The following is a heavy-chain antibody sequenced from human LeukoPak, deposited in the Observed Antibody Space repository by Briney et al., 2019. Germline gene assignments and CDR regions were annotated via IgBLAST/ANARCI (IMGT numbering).Heavy chain of an antibody. J-gene: IGHJ4*02. Sequence: QAGGSLRLSCAGSGFIFSSYWMTWVRQAGGKRQELVASIKQDGSDKYYADSVKGRFTISRDNAKNSLYLQMNSLRAEDTPVYYCARIYCSGGSCTFDYWGQGTLVTVSS. CDR3: ARIYCSGGSCTFDY. CDR2: IKQDGSDK. CDR1: GFIFSSYW. V-gene: IGHV3-7*04. D-gene: IGHD2-15*01.